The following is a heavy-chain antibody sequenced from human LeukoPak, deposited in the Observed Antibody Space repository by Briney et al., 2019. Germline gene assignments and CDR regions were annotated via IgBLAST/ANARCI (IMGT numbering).Heavy chain of an antibody. CDR2: IDYSGST. D-gene: IGHD3-10*01. J-gene: IGHJ4*02. CDR1: GGSISSYY. CDR3: AGSLRGDMVRGVIFY. V-gene: IGHV4-59*05. Sequence: SETLSLTCTVSGGSISSYYWSWIRQPPGKGLEWIGSIDYSGSTYYNPSLKSRVTISVDTSKDQFSLKLSSVTAADTAVYYCAGSLRGDMVRGVIFYWGQGTLVTVSS.